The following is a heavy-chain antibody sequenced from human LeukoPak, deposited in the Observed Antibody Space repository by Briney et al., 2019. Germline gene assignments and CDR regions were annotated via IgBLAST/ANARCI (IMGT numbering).Heavy chain of an antibody. CDR2: ISSSNSNV. CDR1: GFTFSSYA. J-gene: IGHJ4*02. CDR3: ARDWGGYSYAYRTY. Sequence: GGSLRLSCAASGFTFSSYAMSWVRQAPGKGLEWVSYISSSNSNVNYADSVKGRFTISRDNAKNSLYLQMNSLRAEDTAVYYCARDWGGYSYAYRTYWGQGTLVTVSS. D-gene: IGHD5-18*01. V-gene: IGHV3-48*01.